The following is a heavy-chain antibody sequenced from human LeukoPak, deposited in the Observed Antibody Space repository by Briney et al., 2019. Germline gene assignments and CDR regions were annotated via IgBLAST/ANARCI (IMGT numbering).Heavy chain of an antibody. CDR1: GFXFSSYW. J-gene: IGHJ4*02. CDR3: ARGYSNYDY. V-gene: IGHV3-74*01. CDR2: ITSDGSST. Sequence: PGGSLRLSCAASGFXFSSYWIHWVRQAPGKGLVWVSRITSDGSSTSYADSVKGRFTVSRDNAKNTLYLQMNSLRAEDTAVYYCARGYSNYDYWGQGTLVTVSS. D-gene: IGHD4-11*01.